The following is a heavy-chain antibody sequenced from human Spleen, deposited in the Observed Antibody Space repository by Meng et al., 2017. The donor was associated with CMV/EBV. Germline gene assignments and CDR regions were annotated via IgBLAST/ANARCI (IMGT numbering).Heavy chain of an antibody. D-gene: IGHD3-3*01. Sequence: TFSTYGMHWVRQAPGKGLEWVAVIWYDGSNINYADSVKGRFSVSRDNSKHTLYLQMNNLKDEDTAIYYCAKDRNFGVWSGYYSYFFDSWGQGTLVTVSS. CDR1: TFSTYG. CDR3: AKDRNFGVWSGYYSYFFDS. V-gene: IGHV3-33*06. J-gene: IGHJ4*02. CDR2: IWYDGSNI.